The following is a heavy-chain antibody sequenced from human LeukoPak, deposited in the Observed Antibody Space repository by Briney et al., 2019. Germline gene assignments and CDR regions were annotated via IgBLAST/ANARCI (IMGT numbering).Heavy chain of an antibody. CDR2: ISGRGGTT. D-gene: IGHD3-22*01. CDR1: GLRFTSYV. J-gene: IGHJ4*02. CDR3: VKDDRSNSSTYYFAY. V-gene: IGHV3-23*01. Sequence: GGSLRLSCAASGLRFTSYVMSWVRQAPGKGLEWVSTISGRGGTTYYADSVEGRFTISRDNSKDTLYLEMHGLRVEDTAVYYCVKDDRSNSSTYYFAYWRQGTLVTVSS.